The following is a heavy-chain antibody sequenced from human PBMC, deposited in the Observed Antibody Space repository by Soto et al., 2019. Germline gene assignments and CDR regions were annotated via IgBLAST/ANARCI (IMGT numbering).Heavy chain of an antibody. Sequence: ASVKVSCKASGYTFTSYAMHWVRQAPGQRLEWMGWTNAGNGNTKYSQKFQGRVTITRDTSASTAYMELSSLRSEDTAVYYCARVGPYYYHGMDVWGQGTTVTVSS. CDR1: GYTFTSYA. CDR2: TNAGNGNT. V-gene: IGHV1-3*01. J-gene: IGHJ6*02. CDR3: ARVGPYYYHGMDV.